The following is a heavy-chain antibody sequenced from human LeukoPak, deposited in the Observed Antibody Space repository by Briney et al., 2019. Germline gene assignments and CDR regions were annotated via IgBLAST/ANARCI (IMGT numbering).Heavy chain of an antibody. J-gene: IGHJ4*02. CDR3: ASGHCTDDVCFFDY. D-gene: IGHD2-8*01. V-gene: IGHV4-59*01. CDR1: GGSMSTYY. CDR2: MYYSGHT. Sequence: SETLSLTCSVSGGSMSTYYWNWIRQSPGKGLEWIGYMYYSGHTYYNPSLKSRVTISLDTSKNQFSLRLTSVTAADTAVYYCASGHCTDDVCFFDYWGLGTLVTVSS.